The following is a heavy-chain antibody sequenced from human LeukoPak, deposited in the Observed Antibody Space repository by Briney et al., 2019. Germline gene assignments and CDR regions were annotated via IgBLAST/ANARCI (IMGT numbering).Heavy chain of an antibody. CDR3: ARGGESPYYYYGMDV. CDR2: IIPIFGTA. CDR1: GGTFSSYA. V-gene: IGHV1-69*13. D-gene: IGHD3-3*01. J-gene: IGHJ6*02. Sequence: SVKVSFKASGGTFSSYAISWVRQAPGQGLEWMGGIIPIFGTANYAQKFQGRVTITADESTSTAYMELSSLRSEDTAVYYCARGGESPYYYYGMDVWGQGTTVTVSS.